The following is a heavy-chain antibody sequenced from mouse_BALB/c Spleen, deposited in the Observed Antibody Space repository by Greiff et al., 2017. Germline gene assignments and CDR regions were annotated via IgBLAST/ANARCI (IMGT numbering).Heavy chain of an antibody. CDR2: ISYSGST. J-gene: IGHJ2*01. CDR1: GYSITSDYA. CDR3: ARWDYGSSPYYFDY. V-gene: IGHV3-2*02. D-gene: IGHD1-1*01. Sequence: EVKLQESGPGLVKPSQSLSLTCTVTGYSITSDYAWNWIRQFPGNKLEWMGYISYSGSTSYNPSLKSRISITRDTSKNQFFLQLNSVTTEDTATYYCARWDYGSSPYYFDYWGQGTTLTVSS.